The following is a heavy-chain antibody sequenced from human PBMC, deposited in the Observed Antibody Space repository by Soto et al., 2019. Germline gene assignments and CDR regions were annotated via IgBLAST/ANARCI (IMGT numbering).Heavy chain of an antibody. J-gene: IGHJ4*02. Sequence: SVKVSCKASVFTFTSSAVQWVRQARGQRLEWIGWIVVGSGNTNYAQKFQERVTITRDMSTSTAYMELSSLRSEDTAVYYCAADLGLSRGIPYYFDYWGQGTLVTVSS. CDR2: IVVGSGNT. V-gene: IGHV1-58*01. D-gene: IGHD3-10*01. CDR1: VFTFTSSA. CDR3: AADLGLSRGIPYYFDY.